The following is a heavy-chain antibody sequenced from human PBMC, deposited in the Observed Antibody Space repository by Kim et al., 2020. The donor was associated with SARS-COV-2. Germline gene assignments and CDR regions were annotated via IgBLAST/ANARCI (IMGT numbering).Heavy chain of an antibody. V-gene: IGHV3-48*02. CDR2: IGGSGGTI. D-gene: IGHD1-26*01. CDR3: ARGTYSGSY. CDR1: GFTFSRYN. Sequence: GGSLRLSCAAAGFTFSRYNMNWVRQAPGKGLEWLSYIGGSGGTIYYADSVKGRFTISRDNAKNSLYLQMNSLRDEDTAVYYCARGTYSGSYWGQGTLVT. J-gene: IGHJ4*02.